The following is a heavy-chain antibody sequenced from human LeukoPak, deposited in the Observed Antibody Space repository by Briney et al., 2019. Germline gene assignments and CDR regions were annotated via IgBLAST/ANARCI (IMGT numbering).Heavy chain of an antibody. D-gene: IGHD3-10*01. CDR2: FYTSGST. Sequence: SETLSLTCTVSGDSISTYYWRWIRQPAGKGLEWIGHFYTSGSTNYPPSLKSRVTMSVNTPKKQSSLKLISVTPADPAVYYCARHRGVAFDYWGQGTLVTVSS. V-gene: IGHV4-4*07. CDR3: ARHRGVAFDY. J-gene: IGHJ4*02. CDR1: GDSISTYY.